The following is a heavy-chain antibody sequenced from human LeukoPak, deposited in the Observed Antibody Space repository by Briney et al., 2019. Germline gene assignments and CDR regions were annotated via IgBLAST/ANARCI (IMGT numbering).Heavy chain of an antibody. V-gene: IGHV3-9*01. CDR3: AKDLDGYSYGPFDY. D-gene: IGHD5-18*01. CDR1: GFTFDDYA. Sequence: GGSLRLSCAASGFTFDDYAMHWVRQAPGKGLEWVSGISWNSGSIGYADSVKGRFTISRDNAKNSLYLQMNSLRAEDTALYYCAKDLDGYSYGPFDYWGQGTLVTVSS. CDR2: ISWNSGSI. J-gene: IGHJ4*02.